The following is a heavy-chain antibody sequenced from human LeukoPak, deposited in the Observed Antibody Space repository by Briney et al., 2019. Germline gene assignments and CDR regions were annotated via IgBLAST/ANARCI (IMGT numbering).Heavy chain of an antibody. D-gene: IGHD2-8*01. Sequence: PSGTLSLTCAVSGGSISSSNWWSWVRQPPGKGLEWIGEIYHSGSTNYNPSLKSRVTISVDTSKNQFSLKLSSVTAADTAVYYCARARMAGPGNWFDPWGQGTLVTVSS. V-gene: IGHV4-4*02. CDR1: GGSISSSNW. CDR2: IYHSGST. CDR3: ARARMAGPGNWFDP. J-gene: IGHJ5*02.